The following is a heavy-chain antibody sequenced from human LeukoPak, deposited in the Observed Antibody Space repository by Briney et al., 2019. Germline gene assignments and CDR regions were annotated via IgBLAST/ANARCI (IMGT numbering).Heavy chain of an antibody. V-gene: IGHV3-23*01. D-gene: IGHD4-11*01. CDR3: ARPYYSNYYYYGMDV. CDR1: GFTFSSYA. J-gene: IGHJ6*02. Sequence: GGALRHSCAASGFTFSSYAMSWVRQAPRKGLEWVSSISGSGGSTYYADSVKGRFTISRDNSRNTLYLQMNSLRVEDTAVYYCARPYYSNYYYYGMDVWGQGTTVTVSS. CDR2: ISGSGGST.